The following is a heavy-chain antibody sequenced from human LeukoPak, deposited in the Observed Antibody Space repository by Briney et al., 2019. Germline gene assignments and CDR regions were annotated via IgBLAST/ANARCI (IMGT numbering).Heavy chain of an antibody. CDR3: ARCYYDSSGYCNGVDY. CDR2: IKSDGSST. D-gene: IGHD3-22*01. J-gene: IGHJ4*02. V-gene: IGHV3-74*01. CDR1: GFTVSSNY. Sequence: GGSLRLSCVASGFTVSSNYMSWVRQPPGQGLVWVSRIKSDGSSTDFADSVKGRFTISRDNAKNTLYLQMNSLRADDTAMYYCARCYYDSSGYCNGVDYWGQGTLVTVSS.